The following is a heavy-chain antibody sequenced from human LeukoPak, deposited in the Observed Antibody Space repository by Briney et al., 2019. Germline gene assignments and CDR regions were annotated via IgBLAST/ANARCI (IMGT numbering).Heavy chain of an antibody. CDR2: IKQDGSEK. D-gene: IGHD6-13*01. V-gene: IGHV3-7*03. J-gene: IGHJ4*02. CDR1: GFTFRTYW. Sequence: GGSLRLSCEGSGFTFRTYWMTWVRQAPGKGLEWVANIKQDGSEKYYVDSVKGRFTISRDNAQNSLYLQMNSLRAEDTAVYYCARPRDSGWSKTWDYWGQGTLVTVSS. CDR3: ARPRDSGWSKTWDY.